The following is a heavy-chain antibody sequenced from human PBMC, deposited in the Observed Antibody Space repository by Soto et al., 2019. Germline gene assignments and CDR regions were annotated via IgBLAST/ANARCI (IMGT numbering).Heavy chain of an antibody. J-gene: IGHJ4*02. CDR3: ARGPTVTTDY. D-gene: IGHD4-17*01. Sequence: PSETLSLTCTVSGGSISTGPHYWSWFRQPPGKGLEWIGYIFSSGTTYYNPSLKSQVSISMDTSKNQFSLNLSSVTAADTAVYYCARGPTVTTDYWGQGALVTVSS. V-gene: IGHV4-30-4*01. CDR2: IFSSGTT. CDR1: GGSISTGPHY.